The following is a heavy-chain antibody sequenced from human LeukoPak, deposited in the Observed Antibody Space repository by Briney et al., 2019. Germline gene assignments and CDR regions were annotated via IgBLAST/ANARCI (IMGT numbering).Heavy chain of an antibody. D-gene: IGHD6-13*01. CDR3: ARDSSSWYVRYFQH. CDR1: GYTFTSYY. J-gene: IGHJ1*01. Sequence: ASVKVSCKASGYTFTSYYMHWVRQAPGQGLEWRGIINPSGGSTSYAEKFQGRVTMTRDTSTSTVHMELSSLRSEDTAVYYCARDSSSWYVRYFQHWGQGTLVTVSS. V-gene: IGHV1-46*01. CDR2: INPSGGST.